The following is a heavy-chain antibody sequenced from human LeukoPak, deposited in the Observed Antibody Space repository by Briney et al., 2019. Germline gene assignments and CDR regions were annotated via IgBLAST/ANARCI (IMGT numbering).Heavy chain of an antibody. V-gene: IGHV3-7*03. Sequence: GGSLRLSCAASGFTLSSYWMIWVRQAPGKGLEWVADIKQDGSEISYVDSVKGRFTISRDNAKNSLYLQMNSLRAEDTAVYYCVRGNPFGGYWGQGTLVTVSS. D-gene: IGHD2-15*01. CDR2: IKQDGSEI. CDR3: VRGNPFGGY. CDR1: GFTLSSYW. J-gene: IGHJ4*02.